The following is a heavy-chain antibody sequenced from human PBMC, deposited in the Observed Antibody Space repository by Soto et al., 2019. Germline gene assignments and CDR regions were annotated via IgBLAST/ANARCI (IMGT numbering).Heavy chain of an antibody. J-gene: IGHJ5*02. CDR2: IIPLFGTT. CDR1: GGNFTNYG. D-gene: IGHD1-20*01. CDR3: ARAHGTSWYNWFDP. Sequence: SVKISCKAFGGNFTNYGISWVRQAPGQGLEWMGGIIPLFGTTNYAQKFRGRVTVTADESTSTVYMELNSLRSEDTAIYYCARAHGTSWYNWFDPWGQGTLVTVSS. V-gene: IGHV1-69*13.